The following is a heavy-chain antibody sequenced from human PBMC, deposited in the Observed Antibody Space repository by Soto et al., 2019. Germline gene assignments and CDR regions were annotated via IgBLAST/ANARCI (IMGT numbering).Heavy chain of an antibody. CDR1: GFSFGSYA. CDR3: ARWSYLDY. J-gene: IGHJ4*02. Sequence: WGSLRLSCAASGFSFGSYALSWVRQAPGKGLEWVSTISGSDGKTFYADSVKGRFSISRDTSQSTLYLQVNSLRADDTAMYYCARWSYLDYWGQGTRGTVPQ. D-gene: IGHD3-3*01. V-gene: IGHV3-23*01. CDR2: ISGSDGKT.